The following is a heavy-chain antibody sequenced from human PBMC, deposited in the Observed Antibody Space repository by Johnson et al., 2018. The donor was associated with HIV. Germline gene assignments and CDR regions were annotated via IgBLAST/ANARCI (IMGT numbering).Heavy chain of an antibody. J-gene: IGHJ3*02. CDR1: GFTFDDYG. CDR2: ISWNSGSI. V-gene: IGHV3-20*04. D-gene: IGHD3-16*01. Sequence: MQLVESGGRVVRPGGSLRLSCVASGFTFDDYGMSWVRQAPGKGLEWVSGISWNSGSIGYADSVKGRFTISRDNAKNSLYLQMNSLRAEDTGVYYCWAQWTVITFGGPSAFDIWGQGTVVTVSS. CDR3: WAQWTVITFGGPSAFDI.